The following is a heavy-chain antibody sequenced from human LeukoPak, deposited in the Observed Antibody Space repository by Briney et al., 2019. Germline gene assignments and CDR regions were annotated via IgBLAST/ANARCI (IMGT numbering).Heavy chain of an antibody. Sequence: VGSLRLSCAASGFTFSGYGMHWVRQAPGKGLEWVAFIRYDGSNKYYADSVKGRFTISRDNSKNTLYLQMNSLRAEDTAVYYCAKDQVTYIDYWGQGTLVTVSS. D-gene: IGHD2-21*02. V-gene: IGHV3-30*02. CDR3: AKDQVTYIDY. CDR2: IRYDGSNK. CDR1: GFTFSGYG. J-gene: IGHJ4*02.